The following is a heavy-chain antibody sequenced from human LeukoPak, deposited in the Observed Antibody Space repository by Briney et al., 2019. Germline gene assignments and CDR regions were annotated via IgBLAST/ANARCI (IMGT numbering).Heavy chain of an antibody. D-gene: IGHD2-15*01. CDR1: GFTFSSYA. J-gene: IGHJ3*02. Sequence: PGGSLRLSCAASGFTFSSYAMHWVRQAPGKGLEWVAVISYDGSNKYYADSVKGRFTISRDNSKNTLYLQMNSLRAEDTAVYCCARVQGGGAFDIWGQGTMVTVSS. V-gene: IGHV3-30-3*01. CDR3: ARVQGGGAFDI. CDR2: ISYDGSNK.